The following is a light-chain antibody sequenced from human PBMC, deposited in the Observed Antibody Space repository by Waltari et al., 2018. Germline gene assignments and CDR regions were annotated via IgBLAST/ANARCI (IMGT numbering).Light chain of an antibody. CDR3: ASWDDSHYV. J-gene: IGLJ1*01. Sequence: QSVLTQPPSASETPGQRVTISCSGSNSNLGSNYLYWYQQPPGTAPKLLIYRKNQRPSGVHDRVAASKAGASASLAIDGLRSEDEAVYYCASWDDSHYVFGPGTQVTVL. CDR1: NSNLGSNY. CDR2: RKN. V-gene: IGLV1-47*01.